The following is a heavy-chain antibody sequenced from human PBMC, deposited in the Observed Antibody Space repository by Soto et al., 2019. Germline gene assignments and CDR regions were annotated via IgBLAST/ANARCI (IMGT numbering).Heavy chain of an antibody. CDR3: ARDLAAAAY. CDR1: VSTFPNFF. D-gene: IGHD6-13*01. J-gene: IGHJ4*02. V-gene: IGHV1-46*01. CDR2: INPSGTAT. Sequence: ASVRVSCKPSVSTFPNFFMHWGRQAPGQGLEWVGIINPSGTATTDAQKCRGTVTVTRDTSTTTLYMELSSLRAGDTAVYYCARDLAAAAYWGQGTPVTVSS.